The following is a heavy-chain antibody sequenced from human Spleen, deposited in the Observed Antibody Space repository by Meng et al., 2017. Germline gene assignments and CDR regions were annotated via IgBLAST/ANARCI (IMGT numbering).Heavy chain of an antibody. D-gene: IGHD2-15*01. J-gene: IGHJ4*02. CDR3: AMSWGGDGIDY. V-gene: IGHV3-74*01. CDR1: GFTFSTHW. Sequence: EVRLVESGGGLVQPGGSLSLSCEGSGFTFSTHWMHWVRQGPGKGLVYVSRINSDGTTTNYADSVKGRFTISRDNAKNTLYLQMNSLRVEDMAVYYCAMSWGGDGIDYWGQGTLVTVSS. CDR2: INSDGTTT.